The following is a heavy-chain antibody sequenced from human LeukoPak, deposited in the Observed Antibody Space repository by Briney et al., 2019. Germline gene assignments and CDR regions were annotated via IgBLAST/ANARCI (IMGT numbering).Heavy chain of an antibody. CDR1: GYTFTGYY. D-gene: IGHD3-10*01. CDR3: ARAPARRSGSPQGYYYYMDV. Sequence: ASVKVSCKASGYTFTGYYMHWVRQAPGQGLEWMGRINPNSGGTNYAQKFQGRVTMTRDRSISTAYMELSRLRSDDTAVYYCARAPARRSGSPQGYYYYMDVWGKGTTVTVSS. J-gene: IGHJ6*03. V-gene: IGHV1-2*06. CDR2: INPNSGGT.